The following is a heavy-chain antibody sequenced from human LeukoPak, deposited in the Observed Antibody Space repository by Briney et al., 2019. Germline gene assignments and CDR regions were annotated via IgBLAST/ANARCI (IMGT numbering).Heavy chain of an antibody. CDR3: ASARLQWLVDY. CDR1: GGSISSYY. D-gene: IGHD6-19*01. Sequence: SETLSLTCTVSGGSISSYYWSWIRQPPGKGLEWIGYIYYSGSTNYNPSLKSRGTISVDTSKNQFSLKLSSVTAADTAVYYCASARLQWLVDYWGQGTLVTVSS. V-gene: IGHV4-59*01. CDR2: IYYSGST. J-gene: IGHJ4*02.